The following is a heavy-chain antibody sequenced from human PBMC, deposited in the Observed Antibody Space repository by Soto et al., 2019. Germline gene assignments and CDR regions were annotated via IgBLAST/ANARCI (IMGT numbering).Heavy chain of an antibody. CDR3: ARDRLRYDWNDFPYYYYGMDV. V-gene: IGHV3-30*19. J-gene: IGHJ6*02. Sequence: SLRLSCAASGFTFSSYGMHWVRQAPGKGLEWVAVISYDGSNKYYADSVKGRFTISRDNSKNTLYLQMNSLRAEDTAVYYCARDRLRYDWNDFPYYYYGMDVWGQGTTVTVSS. D-gene: IGHD1-1*01. CDR1: GFTFSSYG. CDR2: ISYDGSNK.